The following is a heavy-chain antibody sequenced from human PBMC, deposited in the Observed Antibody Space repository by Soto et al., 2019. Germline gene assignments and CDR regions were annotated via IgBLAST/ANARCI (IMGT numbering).Heavy chain of an antibody. CDR2: ISGSGGST. Sequence: GGSLRLSCAASGFTLSGYAMDWVRQAPGKGLEYVSGISGSGGSTYYADSVKGRFTISRDNSKNTLYLQMNSLRAEDTAVYYCAKERSVAGGGNHWGKGTLVTVSS. J-gene: IGHJ5*02. D-gene: IGHD1-26*01. V-gene: IGHV3-23*01. CDR3: AKERSVAGGGNH. CDR1: GFTLSGYA.